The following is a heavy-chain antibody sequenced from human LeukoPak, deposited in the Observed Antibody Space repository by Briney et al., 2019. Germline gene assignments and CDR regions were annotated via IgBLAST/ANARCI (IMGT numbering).Heavy chain of an antibody. CDR2: IYYSGST. J-gene: IGHJ3*02. D-gene: IGHD2/OR15-2a*01. V-gene: IGHV4-59*08. Sequence: SETLSLTCTVSGGSISSYYWSWIRQPPGKGLEWIGYIYYSGSTNYNPSLKSRVTISVDTSKNQFSLKLSSVTAADTAVYYCARQEATFLFDAFDIWGQGTMVTVSS. CDR3: ARQEATFLFDAFDI. CDR1: GGSISSYY.